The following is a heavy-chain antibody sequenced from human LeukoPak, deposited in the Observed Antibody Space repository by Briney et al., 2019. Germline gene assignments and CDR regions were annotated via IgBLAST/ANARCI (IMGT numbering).Heavy chain of an antibody. Sequence: ASVKVSCKASGYTFTSYAMHWVRQAPGQRLEWMGWINAGNGNTKYSQEFQGRVTITRDTSASTAYMELSSLRSDDTAVYYCARGFKYYDILTGIDPWGQGTLVTVSS. CDR1: GYTFTSYA. CDR3: ARGFKYYDILTGIDP. D-gene: IGHD3-9*01. V-gene: IGHV1-3*01. CDR2: INAGNGNT. J-gene: IGHJ5*02.